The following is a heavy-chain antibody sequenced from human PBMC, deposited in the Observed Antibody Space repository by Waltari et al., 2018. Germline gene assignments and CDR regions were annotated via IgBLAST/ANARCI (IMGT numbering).Heavy chain of an antibody. CDR1: GGSISRHY. D-gene: IGHD3-9*01. V-gene: IGHV4-59*11. CDR2: IYYSGST. CDR3: ARSLSVTIFDY. Sequence: QVQLQESGPGLVKPSETLSLTCTFSGGSISRHYWSWIRQPPGKGLEWIGYIYYSGSTNYNPSLKSRVTISVDTSKNQFSLKLSSVTAADTAVYYCARSLSVTIFDYWGQGTLVTVSS. J-gene: IGHJ4*02.